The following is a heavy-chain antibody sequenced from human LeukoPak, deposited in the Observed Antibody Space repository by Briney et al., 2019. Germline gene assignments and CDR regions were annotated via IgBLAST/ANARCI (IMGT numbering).Heavy chain of an antibody. V-gene: IGHV3-11*01. CDR1: EFTFSDYY. CDR3: AATSSIAADGFDY. Sequence: PGGSLRLSCAASEFTFSDYYMSWIRQAPGKGLEWVSYISSSGSTIYYADSVKGRFTISRDNAKNSLYLQMNSLRAEDTAVYYCAATSSIAADGFDYWGQGTLVTVSS. D-gene: IGHD6-6*01. CDR2: ISSSGSTI. J-gene: IGHJ4*02.